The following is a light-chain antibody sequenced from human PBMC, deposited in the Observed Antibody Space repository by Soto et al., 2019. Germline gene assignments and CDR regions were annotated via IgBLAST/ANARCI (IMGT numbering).Light chain of an antibody. CDR3: QQYGSLPPT. V-gene: IGKV1-33*01. Sequence: DIQLTQSPSSLSASVGDRVTITCQASQDINRYVNWYQQQLGKAPKLLMFDAATLESGVPSRFSGSGSGTEFTLTISSLQPEDFATYFCQQYGSLPPTFGGGTKVDIQ. CDR2: DAA. CDR1: QDINRY. J-gene: IGKJ4*01.